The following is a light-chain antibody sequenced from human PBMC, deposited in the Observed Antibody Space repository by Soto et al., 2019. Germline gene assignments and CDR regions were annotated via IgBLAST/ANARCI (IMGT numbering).Light chain of an antibody. J-gene: IGKJ1*01. CDR2: GAS. CDR1: QSVSNN. V-gene: IGKV3D-15*01. Sequence: EIVMTQSPATLSVSPGEKATISCRASQSVSNNLAWFQQKPGQAPRLLIYGASNRATGIPDRFSGSGSGTEFTLTISSLQPDDFATYYCQHYNSYSEAFGQGTKVDIK. CDR3: QHYNSYSEA.